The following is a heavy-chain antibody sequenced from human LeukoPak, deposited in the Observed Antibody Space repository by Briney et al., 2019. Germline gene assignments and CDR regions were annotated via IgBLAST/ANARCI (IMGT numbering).Heavy chain of an antibody. CDR3: ARQEPTAYVDY. D-gene: IGHD2-2*01. CDR2: ISGSGSRT. J-gene: IGHJ4*02. CDR1: GXTFSTYA. Sequence: GGSLRLSCAASGXTFSTYAMSWVRQAPGKGLEWVSTISGSGSRTYYADSVRGRFTIYRDNPKNTLYLQMNSLRAEDTALYYCARQEPTAYVDYWGQGTLVTVSS. V-gene: IGHV3-23*01.